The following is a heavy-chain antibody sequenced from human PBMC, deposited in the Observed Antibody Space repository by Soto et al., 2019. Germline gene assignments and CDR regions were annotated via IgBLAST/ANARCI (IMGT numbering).Heavy chain of an antibody. V-gene: IGHV1-46*01. Sequence: ASVKVSCKASGGTFSSYAISWVRQAPGQGLEWMGIINPTGDRINYAEKFEGRVTMTTDTSTSTVSMELTSLRLEDTAVYYCARDGGNMWGYFDHWGQGSLVTVSS. CDR1: GGTFSSYA. CDR3: ARDGGNMWGYFDH. J-gene: IGHJ4*02. D-gene: IGHD7-27*01. CDR2: INPTGDRI.